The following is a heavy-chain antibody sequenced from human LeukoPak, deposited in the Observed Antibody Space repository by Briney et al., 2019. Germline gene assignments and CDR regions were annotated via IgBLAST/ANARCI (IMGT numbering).Heavy chain of an antibody. Sequence: GGSLRLSCAASGFTFSSYSMNWVRQAPGKGLEWVSSISSSSRYIYYADSVKGRFTISRDNAKNSLYLQMNSLRAEDTAVYYCARAERDTIFGVGTYWGQGTLVTVSS. CDR1: GFTFSSYS. CDR3: ARAERDTIFGVGTY. V-gene: IGHV3-21*04. D-gene: IGHD3-3*01. CDR2: ISSSSRYI. J-gene: IGHJ4*02.